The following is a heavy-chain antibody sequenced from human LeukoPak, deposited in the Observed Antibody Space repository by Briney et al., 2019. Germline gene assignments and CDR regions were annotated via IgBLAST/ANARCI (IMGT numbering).Heavy chain of an antibody. CDR2: IGGSGGST. Sequence: GGSLRLSCAASGFTFNTFNMNWVRQAPGKGLEWVSSIGGSGGSTYYADSVKGRFTISRDNSKNTLYLQMNSLRAEDTAVYYCAKVETAAAATLRGFDYWGQGTLVTVSS. V-gene: IGHV3-23*01. J-gene: IGHJ4*02. CDR3: AKVETAAAATLRGFDY. D-gene: IGHD6-13*01. CDR1: GFTFNTFN.